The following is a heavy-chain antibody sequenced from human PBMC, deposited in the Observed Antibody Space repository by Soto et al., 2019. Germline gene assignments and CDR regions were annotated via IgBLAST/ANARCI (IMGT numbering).Heavy chain of an antibody. D-gene: IGHD5-12*01. Sequence: ASVKVSCKASGYTFTSYGISWVRQAPGQGLEWMGWISAYNGNTNYAQKLQGRVTMTTDTSTSTAYMELRSLRSDDTAVYYCARDRFHKWLEWPHHKAFDIWGQGTMVTVSS. CDR3: ARDRFHKWLEWPHHKAFDI. J-gene: IGHJ3*02. CDR1: GYTFTSYG. CDR2: ISAYNGNT. V-gene: IGHV1-18*01.